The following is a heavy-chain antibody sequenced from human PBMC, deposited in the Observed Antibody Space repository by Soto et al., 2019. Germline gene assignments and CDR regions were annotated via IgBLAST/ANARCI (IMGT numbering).Heavy chain of an antibody. CDR3: ARGHSTDCSNGVCSFLYNHEMDV. V-gene: IGHV1-2*04. CDR2: LNPKSGGT. CDR1: GYSFTDYH. Sequence: QVQVVQSGAEVKKPGASVGVSCEASGYSFTDYHIHSVRQAPGQGLERLGRLNPKSGGTRTAQKVRGWVTMARDRSISTVYMELTRLRSDDTAVYFCARGHSTDCSNGVCSFLYNHEMDVWGQGTTVTVSS. J-gene: IGHJ6*02. D-gene: IGHD2-8*01.